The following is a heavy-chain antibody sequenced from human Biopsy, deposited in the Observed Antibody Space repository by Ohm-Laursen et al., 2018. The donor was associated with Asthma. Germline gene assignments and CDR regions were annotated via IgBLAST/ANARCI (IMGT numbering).Heavy chain of an antibody. Sequence: SLRLSCAAPGFSFDDCAMHWVRQAPGKGLEWVSSISWNSGNIDYADSVKGRFTISRDNAKNSLYLQMQSLRPEDTAFYYCAKSADYYDGTDYLDFWGRGTLVTVSS. V-gene: IGHV3-9*01. CDR2: ISWNSGNI. J-gene: IGHJ4*01. D-gene: IGHD3-22*01. CDR1: GFSFDDCA. CDR3: AKSADYYDGTDYLDF.